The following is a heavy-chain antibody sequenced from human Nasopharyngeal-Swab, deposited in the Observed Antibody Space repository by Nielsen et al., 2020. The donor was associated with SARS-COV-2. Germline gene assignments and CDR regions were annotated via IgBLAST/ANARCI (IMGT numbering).Heavy chain of an antibody. D-gene: IGHD4-17*01. CDR1: GFTFTSSA. V-gene: IGHV1-58*01. Sequence: SVKVSCKASGFTFTSSAVQWVRQARGQRLEWIGWIVVGSGNTNYAQKFRERVTITRDMSTSTAYMELSSLRSEDTAVYYCAAEDYGDYPVDDAFDIWGQGTMVTVSS. J-gene: IGHJ3*02. CDR2: IVVGSGNT. CDR3: AAEDYGDYPVDDAFDI.